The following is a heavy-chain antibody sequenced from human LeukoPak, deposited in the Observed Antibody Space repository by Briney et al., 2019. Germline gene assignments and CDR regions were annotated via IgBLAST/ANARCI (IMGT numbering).Heavy chain of an antibody. Sequence: ASVKVSCKASGGTFSSYAISWVRQAPGQGLEWMGWMNPNSGNTGYAQKFQGRVTMTRNTSISTAYMELSSLRSEDTAVYYCARGPRRLGYFDYWGQGTLVTVSS. CDR2: MNPNSGNT. J-gene: IGHJ4*02. CDR1: GGTFSSYA. D-gene: IGHD3-16*01. V-gene: IGHV1-8*02. CDR3: ARGPRRLGYFDY.